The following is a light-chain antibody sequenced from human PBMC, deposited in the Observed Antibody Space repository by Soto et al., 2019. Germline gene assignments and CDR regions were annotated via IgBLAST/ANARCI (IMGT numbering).Light chain of an antibody. V-gene: IGKV3D-15*02. J-gene: IGKJ3*01. CDR1: QTVSNN. CDR3: QQYIISPFT. CDR2: LAS. Sequence: EIVMTQSPATLSVSPGGRATLSCRASQTVSNNLAWYQQKPGQAPRLLIYLASTRATGIPARFSGSGSGTDFTLTINRLEPEDFAVYYCQQYIISPFTFGPGTKVDIK.